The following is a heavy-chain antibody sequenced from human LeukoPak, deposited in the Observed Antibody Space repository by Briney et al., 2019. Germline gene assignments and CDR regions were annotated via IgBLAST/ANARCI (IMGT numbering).Heavy chain of an antibody. V-gene: IGHV4-4*02. CDR2: IYHSVGT. J-gene: IGHJ6*03. Sequence: PSQTLSLTCAVSGVAISSGNWGGWVRHRPGKWLEWIGEIYHSVGTNYNPSLKSVVTISVDKSKNQSYLQLTSVPAADTAVYYCARGRRIYYYYMALWGQGTPVTVSS. CDR3: ARGRRIYYYYMAL. CDR1: GVAISSGNW.